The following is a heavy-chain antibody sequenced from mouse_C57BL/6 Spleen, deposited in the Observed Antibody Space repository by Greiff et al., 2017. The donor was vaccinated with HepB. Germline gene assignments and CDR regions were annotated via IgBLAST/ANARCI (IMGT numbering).Heavy chain of an antibody. CDR2: ISSGGSYT. V-gene: IGHV5-6*02. CDR1: GFTFSSYG. D-gene: IGHD1-1*01. J-gene: IGHJ3*01. CDR3: ARQGLGSSSFAY. Sequence: DVMLVESGGDLVKPGGSLKLSCAASGFTFSSYGMSWVRQTPDKRLEWVATISSGGSYTYYPDSVKGRFTISRDNAKNTLYLQMSSLKSEDTAMYYCARQGLGSSSFAYWGQGTLVTVSA.